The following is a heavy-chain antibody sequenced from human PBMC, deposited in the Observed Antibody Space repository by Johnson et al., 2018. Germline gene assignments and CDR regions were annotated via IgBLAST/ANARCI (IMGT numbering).Heavy chain of an antibody. D-gene: IGHD6-13*01. CDR2: IYYSGST. J-gene: IGHJ6*03. CDR3: ARESRIAAAGTYYYYYYMDV. Sequence: QVQLQESGPGLVKXSETLSLXCTVSGGSISSYYWSWIRQPPGKGLEWIGYIYYSGSTNYNPSLKSRVTISVDTSKNQFSLKLSSVTAADTAVYYCARESRIAAAGTYYYYYYMDVWGKGTTVTVSS. CDR1: GGSISSYY. V-gene: IGHV4-59*01.